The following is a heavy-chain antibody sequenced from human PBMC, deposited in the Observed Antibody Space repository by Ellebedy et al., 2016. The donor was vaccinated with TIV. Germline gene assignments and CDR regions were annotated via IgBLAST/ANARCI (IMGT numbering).Heavy chain of an antibody. CDR1: GFTFSSYD. D-gene: IGHD5-12*01. Sequence: PGGSLRLSCAASGFTFSSYDMHWVRQAPGKGLEWVAVISNDGNNKFYADSVKGRVTISRDNSKNMLYLQMNSLRAEDTAVHYCAREVAYWGQGTLVTVSS. J-gene: IGHJ4*02. V-gene: IGHV3-30*01. CDR2: ISNDGNNK. CDR3: AREVAY.